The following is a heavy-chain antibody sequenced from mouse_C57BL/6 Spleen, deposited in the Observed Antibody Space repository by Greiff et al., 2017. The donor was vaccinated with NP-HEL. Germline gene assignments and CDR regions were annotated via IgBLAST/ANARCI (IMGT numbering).Heavy chain of an antibody. CDR2: ISNGGGST. J-gene: IGHJ4*01. CDR1: GFTFSDYY. V-gene: IGHV5-12*01. CDR3: ARQAFKGAMDY. Sequence: DVKLVESGGGLVQPGGSLKLSCAASGFTFSDYYMYWVRQTPEKRLEWVAYISNGGGSTYYPDTVKGRFTISRDNAKNTLYLQMSRLKSEDTAMYYCARQAFKGAMDYWGQGTSVTVSS.